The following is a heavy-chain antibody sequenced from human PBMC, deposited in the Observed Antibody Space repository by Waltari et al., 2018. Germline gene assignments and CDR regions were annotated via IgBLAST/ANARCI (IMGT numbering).Heavy chain of an antibody. D-gene: IGHD2-21*01. V-gene: IGHV3-7*01. Sequence: EVQLVESGGGLVQPGGSLSLSCAASGFTFSSYWMSWVRQAPGKGLEWVANIKQDGSEKYYVDSVKGRFTISRDNAKNSLYLQMNSLRAEDTAVYYCARNSGPYYYYYGMDVWGQGTTVTVSS. J-gene: IGHJ6*02. CDR3: ARNSGPYYYYYGMDV. CDR1: GFTFSSYW. CDR2: IKQDGSEK.